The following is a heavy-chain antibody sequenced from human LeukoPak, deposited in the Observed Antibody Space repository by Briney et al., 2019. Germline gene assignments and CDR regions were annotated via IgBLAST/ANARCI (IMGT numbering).Heavy chain of an antibody. Sequence: GGSLRLSCAASGFTFSNFAMSWVRQAPGKGLDWVAAFSGRGDNTYYADSVKGRFTISRDNPKNTLYLQMNSLRADDTAVYYCAKENGYSSSSVDYWGQGTLVTVSS. CDR3: AKENGYSSSSVDY. V-gene: IGHV3-23*01. J-gene: IGHJ4*02. D-gene: IGHD6-6*01. CDR2: FSGRGDNT. CDR1: GFTFSNFA.